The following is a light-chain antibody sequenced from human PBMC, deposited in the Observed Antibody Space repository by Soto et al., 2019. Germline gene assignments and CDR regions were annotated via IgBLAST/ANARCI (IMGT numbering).Light chain of an antibody. CDR1: QTISNY. CDR3: QHSHTTPWT. J-gene: IGKJ1*01. V-gene: IGKV1-39*01. Sequence: IQMTQSPSSLSASVGDTVTITCRASQTISNYLNWYQQKPGRAPKLLIIAASSLQSGVPSRFSGSGSGTDFTLTISSLQPEDIATYYCQHSHTTPWTFGQGTKVEIK. CDR2: AAS.